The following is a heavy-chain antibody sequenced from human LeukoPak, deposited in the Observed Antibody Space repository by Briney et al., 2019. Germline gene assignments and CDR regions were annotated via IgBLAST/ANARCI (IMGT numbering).Heavy chain of an antibody. D-gene: IGHD3-3*01. V-gene: IGHV1-18*01. J-gene: IGHJ4*02. CDR1: GYTFTSYG. CDR3: ARWEAYDFWSGSFDY. CDR2: ISAYNGNT. Sequence: GASVKVSCKASGYTFTSYGISWVRQAPGQGLEWMGWISAYNGNTNYAQKLQGRVTMTTDTSTSTAYMELRSLRSDDTAVYYCARWEAYDFWSGSFDYWGQGTLVTVSS.